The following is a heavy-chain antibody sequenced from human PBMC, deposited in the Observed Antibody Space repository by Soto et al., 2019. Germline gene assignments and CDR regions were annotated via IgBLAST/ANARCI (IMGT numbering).Heavy chain of an antibody. V-gene: IGHV1-46*03. J-gene: IGHJ4*02. D-gene: IGHD3-10*01. CDR3: ARVTVGGSGSYPFDY. Sequence: GASVKVSCKASGYTFTSYYIHWVRQAPGQGLEWMGIINPSGGSTSYAQKFQGRVTMTRDTSTSTVYMELSSLRSEDTAVFYCARVTVGGSGSYPFDYWGQGTLVTAPQ. CDR2: INPSGGST. CDR1: GYTFTSYY.